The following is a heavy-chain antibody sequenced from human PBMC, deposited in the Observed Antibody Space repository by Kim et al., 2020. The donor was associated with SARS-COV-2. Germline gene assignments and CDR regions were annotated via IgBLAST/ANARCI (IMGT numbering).Heavy chain of an antibody. CDR3: ARGLLRGYSYGVYYYYYGMDV. J-gene: IGHJ6*02. Sequence: SETLSLTCAVYGGSFSGYYWSWIRQPPGKGLEWIGEINHSGSTNYNPSLKSRVTISVDTSKNQFSLKLSSVTAADTAVYYCARGLLRGYSYGVYYYYYGMDVWGQGTTVTVSS. CDR1: GGSFSGYY. V-gene: IGHV4-34*01. CDR2: INHSGST. D-gene: IGHD5-18*01.